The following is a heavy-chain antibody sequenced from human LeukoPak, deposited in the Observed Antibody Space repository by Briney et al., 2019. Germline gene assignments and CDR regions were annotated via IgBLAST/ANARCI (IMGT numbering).Heavy chain of an antibody. Sequence: GASVKVSCKASGYTFSSYGISWVRQAPGQGLEWMGWSSGYNGNTNYAQNLQGRVTMTTDTSTSTAYMELRSLRFDDTAVYYCARDRYYYGSGSHWFDPWGQGTLVTVSS. CDR1: GYTFSSYG. CDR3: ARDRYYYGSGSHWFDP. CDR2: SSGYNGNT. J-gene: IGHJ5*02. D-gene: IGHD3-10*01. V-gene: IGHV1-18*01.